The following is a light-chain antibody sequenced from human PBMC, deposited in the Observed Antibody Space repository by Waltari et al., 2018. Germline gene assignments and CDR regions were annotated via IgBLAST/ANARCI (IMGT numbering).Light chain of an antibody. Sequence: ETMMTQSPGTLSVSPGQRATLSCRASQSVGSNLAWYQQTPGQAPRLLLYAASTRATGIPTRFAGSASGTEFTLTISSLQSEDFAVYYCQHYDNWPPSYTFGRGTKLEIE. CDR2: AAS. CDR1: QSVGSN. J-gene: IGKJ2*01. V-gene: IGKV3-15*01. CDR3: QHYDNWPPSYT.